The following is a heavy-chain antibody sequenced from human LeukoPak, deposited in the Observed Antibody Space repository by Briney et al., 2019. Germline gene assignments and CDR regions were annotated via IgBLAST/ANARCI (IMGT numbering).Heavy chain of an antibody. Sequence: SETLSLTCTVSGGSISSSSYYWGWIRQPPGKGLEWIGSIYYSGSTYYNPSLKSRVTISVDTSKNQFSLKLSSVTAADTAVYYCAGPMTTVPHDAFDIWGQGTMVTVSS. CDR3: AGPMTTVPHDAFDI. V-gene: IGHV4-39*01. D-gene: IGHD4-17*01. CDR2: IYYSGST. J-gene: IGHJ3*02. CDR1: GGSISSSSYY.